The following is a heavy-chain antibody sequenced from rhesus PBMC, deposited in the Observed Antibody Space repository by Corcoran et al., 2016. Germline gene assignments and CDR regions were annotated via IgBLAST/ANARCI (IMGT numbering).Heavy chain of an antibody. CDR3: ARAHWGDYYGYGLDS. J-gene: IGHJ6*01. CDR1: GFTFSSYG. D-gene: IGHD3-34*01. Sequence: EVQLVESGGGLVQPGGSLRLSCAASGFTFSSYGMHWVRQAPGKGLEWVAVISYYGIKEFYAVSWKHRFTIARDNSNNMLYLQMNNLKLEDTAVYYCARAHWGDYYGYGLDSWGQGVVVTVSS. CDR2: ISYYGIKE. V-gene: IGHV3-54*02.